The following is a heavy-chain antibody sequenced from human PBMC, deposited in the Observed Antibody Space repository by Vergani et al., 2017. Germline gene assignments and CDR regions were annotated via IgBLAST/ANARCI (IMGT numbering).Heavy chain of an antibody. J-gene: IGHJ2*01. V-gene: IGHV4-30-2*01. Sequence: QLQLQESGSGLVKPSQTLSLTCAVSGGSISSGGYSWSWIRQPPGKGLEWIGYIYHSGSTYYNPSLKSRVTISVDRSKNQFSLKLSSVTAADTAVYYCASGPAFYDSSGYYLYGYFDLWGRGTLVTVSS. CDR2: IYHSGST. CDR3: ASGPAFYDSSGYYLYGYFDL. D-gene: IGHD3-22*01. CDR1: GGSISSGGYS.